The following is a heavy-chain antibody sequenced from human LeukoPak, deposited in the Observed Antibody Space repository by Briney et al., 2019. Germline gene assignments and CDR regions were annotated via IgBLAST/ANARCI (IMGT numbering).Heavy chain of an antibody. J-gene: IGHJ4*02. CDR2: IYYSGST. V-gene: IGHV4-39*07. CDR3: ARDTYSSSWYLVRNYCYYFDY. D-gene: IGHD6-13*01. CDR1: GGSISSSSYY. Sequence: PSETLSLTCTVSGGSISSSSYYWGWIRQPPGKGLEWIGSIYYSGSTYYNPSLKSRVTISVDTSKNQFSLKLSSVTAADTAVYYCARDTYSSSWYLVRNYCYYFDYWGQGTLVTVSS.